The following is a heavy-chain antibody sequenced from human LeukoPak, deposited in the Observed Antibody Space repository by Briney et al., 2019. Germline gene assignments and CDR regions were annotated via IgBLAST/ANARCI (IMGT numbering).Heavy chain of an antibody. V-gene: IGHV3-23*01. CDR1: GFTFSSYA. CDR3: AGDKTTGGWYEFDY. CDR2: ISGSGGST. Sequence: GGSLRLSCAASGFTFSSYAMSWVRQAPGKGLEWVSAISGSGGSTYYADSVKGRFTISRDTSKNTVSLQMNSLRAEDTAGYYCAGDKTTGGWYEFDYWGQGTLVTVSS. J-gene: IGHJ4*02. D-gene: IGHD6-19*01.